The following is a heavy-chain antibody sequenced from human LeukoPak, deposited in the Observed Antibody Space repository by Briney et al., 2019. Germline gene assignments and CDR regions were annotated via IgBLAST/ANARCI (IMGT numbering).Heavy chain of an antibody. CDR3: ASMSNYDFWSGPTELDY. Sequence: GGSLRPSCTASGFTFGDYAMSWIRQAPGKGLEWVSYISSSGSTIYYTDSVKGRFTISRDNAKNSLYLQMNSLRAEDTAVYYCASMSNYDFWSGPTELDYWGQGTLVTVSS. CDR2: ISSSGSTI. V-gene: IGHV3-11*01. J-gene: IGHJ4*02. CDR1: GFTFGDYA. D-gene: IGHD3-3*01.